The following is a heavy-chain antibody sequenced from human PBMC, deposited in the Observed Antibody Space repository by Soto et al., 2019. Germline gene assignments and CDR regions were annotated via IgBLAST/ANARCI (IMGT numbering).Heavy chain of an antibody. CDR1: GDSISSNNW. V-gene: IGHV4-4*02. Sequence: SETLSLTCAVSGDSISSNNWWSWVRQPPGKGLEWIGEIYHSGSTHYNPSLKSRVTISVDTSKNQFSLRLRSVTAADTAVYYCAGWFGYSYAFNYWGQGTLVTVSS. CDR2: IYHSGST. D-gene: IGHD5-18*01. J-gene: IGHJ4*02. CDR3: AGWFGYSYAFNY.